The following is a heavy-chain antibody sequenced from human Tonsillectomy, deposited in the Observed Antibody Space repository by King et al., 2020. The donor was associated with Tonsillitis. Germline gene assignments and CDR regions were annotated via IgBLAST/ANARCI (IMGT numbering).Heavy chain of an antibody. Sequence: HVQLVESGAEVKKPGASVKVSCKASGYTFTGYYIHWVRQAPGQGLEWMGWISPNSGGTNYAQKFQGRVTMTRDTSISTAYMELSRLRSDDTAVYYCARDEAGDYIWHHWFDPWGQGTLVTVSS. CDR1: GYTFTGYY. D-gene: IGHD4-17*01. CDR2: ISPNSGGT. CDR3: ARDEAGDYIWHHWFDP. J-gene: IGHJ5*02. V-gene: IGHV1-2*02.